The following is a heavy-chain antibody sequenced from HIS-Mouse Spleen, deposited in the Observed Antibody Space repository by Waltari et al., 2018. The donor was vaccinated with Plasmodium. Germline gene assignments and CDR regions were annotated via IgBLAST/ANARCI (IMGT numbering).Heavy chain of an antibody. CDR1: GFTFSCYW. V-gene: IGHV3-7*01. CDR2: RKQDGSGK. CDR3: ASSWYWYFDL. J-gene: IGHJ2*01. D-gene: IGHD6-13*01. Sequence: EVQLVESGGGLVQPGGSLRLSCAASGFTFSCYWLSWVRQAPGKGRDGGAKRKQDGSGKHYVDSVKGRLPISRDNAKNSLYLQMNSLRAEDTAVYYCASSWYWYFDLWGRGTLVTVSS.